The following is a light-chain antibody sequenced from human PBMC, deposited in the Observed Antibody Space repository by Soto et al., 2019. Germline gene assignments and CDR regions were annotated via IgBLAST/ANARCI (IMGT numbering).Light chain of an antibody. CDR1: SGDIGSYNR. V-gene: IGLV2-14*01. J-gene: IGLJ1*01. CDR2: EVT. CDR3: SSYTNINTRACV. Sequence: QSVLTQPASVAGSPGRLITIYCTGTSGDIGSYNRVSWYQQHPGKAPKLIIYEVTDRPSGVSNRFSGSKSCNTASLTISGLQAEDEAEYYCSSYTNINTRACVFGTGTKVTVL.